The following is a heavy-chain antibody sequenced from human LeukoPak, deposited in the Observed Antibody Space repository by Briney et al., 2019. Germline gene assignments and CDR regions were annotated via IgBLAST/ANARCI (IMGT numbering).Heavy chain of an antibody. J-gene: IGHJ3*02. D-gene: IGHD3-10*01. Sequence: SETLSLTCTVSGGSISSYYWSWIRQPPGKGLEWIGYIYYSGSTNYNPSLKSRVTVSVDTSKNQFSLTLSSVTAADTAVYYCARVSSELLWFGELFNSQPNDAFDIWGQGTMVTVSS. CDR3: ARVSSELLWFGELFNSQPNDAFDI. V-gene: IGHV4-59*01. CDR2: IYYSGST. CDR1: GGSISSYY.